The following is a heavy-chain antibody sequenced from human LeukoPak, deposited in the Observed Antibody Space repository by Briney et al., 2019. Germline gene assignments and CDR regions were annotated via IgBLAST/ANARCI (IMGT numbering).Heavy chain of an antibody. D-gene: IGHD3-16*01. CDR2: ISGSGGST. CDR1: GFTFNNYA. J-gene: IGHJ4*02. V-gene: IGHV3-23*01. Sequence: QPGGSLRLSCAASGFTFNNYAMNWVRQAPGKGLEWVSAISGSGGSTYYADSVKGRFTISRDNSKNTLYLQMNSLRAEDTAVYYCAKDFYARWGWGQGTLVTVSS. CDR3: AKDFYARWG.